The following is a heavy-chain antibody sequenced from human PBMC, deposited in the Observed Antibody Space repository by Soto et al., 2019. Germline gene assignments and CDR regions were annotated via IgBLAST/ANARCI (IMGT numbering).Heavy chain of an antibody. CDR3: ARALGYSGYAGMDV. Sequence: QVQLVQSGGEVKKPGASVKVSCKASGYTFTIYGINWVRQAPGQGLEWMGWISPDNGNTNLSQKLQGRVTMTTDTSTSTAYMELRSLRSDDTAVYYCARALGYSGYAGMDVWGQGTTVTVSS. J-gene: IGHJ6*02. CDR2: ISPDNGNT. CDR1: GYTFTIYG. D-gene: IGHD5-12*01. V-gene: IGHV1-18*01.